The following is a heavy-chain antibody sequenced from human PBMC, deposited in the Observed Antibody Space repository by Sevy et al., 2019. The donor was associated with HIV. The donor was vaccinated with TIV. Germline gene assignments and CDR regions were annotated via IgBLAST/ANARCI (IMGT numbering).Heavy chain of an antibody. D-gene: IGHD6-19*01. V-gene: IGHV1-2*06. CDR1: GYNFIGYY. CDR2: INPMNGDT. Sequence: ASVKVSCKASGYNFIGYYVHWVRQAPGQGLEWIGRINPMNGDTKYAQKFQGRVTMTRDMSVSTAYMEVSRLKSDDTAIYYWAGQTRGWYDWFDPWGQGTLVTVSS. CDR3: AGQTRGWYDWFDP. J-gene: IGHJ5*02.